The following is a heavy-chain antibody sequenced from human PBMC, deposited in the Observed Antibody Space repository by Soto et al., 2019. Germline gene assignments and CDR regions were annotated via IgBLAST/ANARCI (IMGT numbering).Heavy chain of an antibody. CDR1: GFTFSSYA. D-gene: IGHD3-9*01. CDR2: ISGSGGST. V-gene: IGHV3-23*01. Sequence: PGGSLRLSCAASGFTFSSYAMNWVRQAPGKGLEWVSAISGSGGSTYYADSVKGRFTISRDNSKNTLYLQMNSLRAEDTAVYYCAKDLGILTGYCVYWGQGTLVTVSS. CDR3: AKDLGILTGYCVY. J-gene: IGHJ4*02.